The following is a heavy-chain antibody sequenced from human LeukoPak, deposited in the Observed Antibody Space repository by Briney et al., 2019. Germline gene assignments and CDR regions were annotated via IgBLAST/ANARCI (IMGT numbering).Heavy chain of an antibody. V-gene: IGHV4-4*02. CDR3: ARNAGYSDLNY. CDR2: IYRSGAT. D-gene: IGHD3-22*01. CDR1: GDSFSSNNY. J-gene: IGHJ4*02. Sequence: SETLSLTCAVSGDSFSSNNYWTWVRQPPGKGLEWIGDIYRSGATNYNPSLKSRVTVSLDKSKNQFSLRLNSVTAADTAIYYCARNAGYSDLNYWGQGVLVTVSS.